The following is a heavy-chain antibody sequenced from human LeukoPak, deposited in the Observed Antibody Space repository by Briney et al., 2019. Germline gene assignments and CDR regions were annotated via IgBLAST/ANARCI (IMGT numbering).Heavy chain of an antibody. J-gene: IGHJ4*02. Sequence: ASVKVSSKASGYTFTSYYMHWVRQAPGQGLEWMGIINPSGGSTSYAQKFQGRVTTTRDMSTSTVYMELSSLRSEDTAVYYCARADSSHPYYFDYWGQGTLVTVSS. V-gene: IGHV1-46*01. CDR2: INPSGGST. D-gene: IGHD6-6*01. CDR3: ARADSSHPYYFDY. CDR1: GYTFTSYY.